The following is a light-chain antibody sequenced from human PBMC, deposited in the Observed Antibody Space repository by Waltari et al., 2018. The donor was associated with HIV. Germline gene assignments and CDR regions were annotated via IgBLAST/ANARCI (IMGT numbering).Light chain of an antibody. CDR1: RNIDKY. CDR3: QQAYSTPFT. V-gene: IGKV1-39*01. CDR2: DAS. J-gene: IGKJ3*01. Sequence: DIQMTQSPSALSASVGDRVTITCRGGRNIDKYLNWYQQIPGKAPKLLIYDASTLQNGVSSRFTGSGSGTDFTLSIRSLQPEDFATYFCQQAYSTPFTFGPGTKVDMK.